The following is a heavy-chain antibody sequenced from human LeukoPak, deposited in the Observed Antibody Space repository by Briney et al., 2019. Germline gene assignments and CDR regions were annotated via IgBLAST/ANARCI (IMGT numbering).Heavy chain of an antibody. D-gene: IGHD2-2*01. CDR3: AREAYCSSTSCYLYYYGMDV. J-gene: IGHJ6*02. CDR1: GGSFSGYY. Sequence: PSETLSLTCAVYGGSFSGYYWSWIRQPPGKGLEWIGEINHSGSTNYNPSLKSRVTISVDTSKNQLSLKLSSVTAADTAVYYCAREAYCSSTSCYLYYYGMDVWGQGTTVTVSS. V-gene: IGHV4-34*01. CDR2: INHSGST.